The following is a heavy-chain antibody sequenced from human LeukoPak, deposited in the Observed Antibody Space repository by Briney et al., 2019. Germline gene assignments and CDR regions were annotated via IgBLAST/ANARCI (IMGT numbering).Heavy chain of an antibody. V-gene: IGHV3-13*01. Sequence: GGSLRLSCATSGFTFSSYDMHWVRQATGKGLDWVSAIDIAGDTYYPGSVKGRFTISRDNSQNTLYLQMNSLRAEGTAVYYCANPLSYYYDSSGYYPGEFDYWGQGTLVTVSS. CDR3: ANPLSYYYDSSGYYPGEFDY. CDR1: GFTFSSYD. J-gene: IGHJ4*02. CDR2: IDIAGDT. D-gene: IGHD3-22*01.